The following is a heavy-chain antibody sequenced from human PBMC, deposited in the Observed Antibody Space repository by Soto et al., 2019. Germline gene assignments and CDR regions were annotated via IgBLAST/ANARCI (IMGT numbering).Heavy chain of an antibody. CDR2: ISYDGSNK. J-gene: IGHJ4*02. D-gene: IGHD3-22*01. V-gene: IGHV3-30*03. Sequence: GGSLRLSCAASGFTFSSYGMHWVRQAPGKGLEWVAVISYDGSNKYYADSVKGRFTISRDNSKNTLYLQMNSLRAEDTAVYYCASDYDSSGYYMFPFDYWGQGTLVTVSS. CDR1: GFTFSSYG. CDR3: ASDYDSSGYYMFPFDY.